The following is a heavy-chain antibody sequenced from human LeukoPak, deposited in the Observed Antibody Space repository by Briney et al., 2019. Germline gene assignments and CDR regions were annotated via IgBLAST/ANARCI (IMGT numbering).Heavy chain of an antibody. Sequence: PGGSLRLSCAASGFSFTAYSMNWVRQAPGRGLEWIGEVNHSGYTNDNPSLKSPVTISVDTSKNQFSLRLRSVTAADTAVYFCGRMTTGHDFWGQGTLVTVSS. CDR1: GFSFTAYS. CDR2: VNHSGYT. D-gene: IGHD4-17*01. J-gene: IGHJ4*02. CDR3: GRMTTGHDF. V-gene: IGHV4-34*01.